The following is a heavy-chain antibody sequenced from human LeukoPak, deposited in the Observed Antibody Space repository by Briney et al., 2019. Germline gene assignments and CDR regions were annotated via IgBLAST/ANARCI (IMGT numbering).Heavy chain of an antibody. V-gene: IGHV4-59*01. J-gene: IGHJ4*02. CDR3: ARESPSKYVFDY. D-gene: IGHD2-2*01. CDR2: IYYSGST. Sequence: SETLSLTCTVSGGSISSYYWSWIRQPPGKGLEWIGYIYYSGSTNYNPSLKSRVTISVDTSKNQFSLKLSSVTAADTAVYYCARESPSKYVFDYWGQGILVTVSS. CDR1: GGSISSYY.